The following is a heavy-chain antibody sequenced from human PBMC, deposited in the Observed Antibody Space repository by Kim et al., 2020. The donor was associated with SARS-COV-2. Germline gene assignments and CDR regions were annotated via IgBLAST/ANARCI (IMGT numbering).Heavy chain of an antibody. CDR1: GFTFSSYA. V-gene: IGHV3-64*01. J-gene: IGHJ4*02. CDR3: ARSPPGVMTQYYFDY. CDR2: ISSNGGST. Sequence: GGSLRLSCAASGFTFSSYAMHWVRQAPGKGLEYVSAISSNGGSTYYANSVKGRFTISRDNSKNTLYLQMGSLRAEDMAVYYCARSPPGVMTQYYFDYWGQGTLVTVSS. D-gene: IGHD2-21*02.